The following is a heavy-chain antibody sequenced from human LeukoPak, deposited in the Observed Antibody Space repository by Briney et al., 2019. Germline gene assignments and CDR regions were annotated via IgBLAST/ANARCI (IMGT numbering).Heavy chain of an antibody. J-gene: IGHJ4*02. CDR1: GSTFSTYS. V-gene: IGHV3-48*01. Sequence: GGSLRLSCAASGSTFSTYSMNWVRQAPGKGLEWVSYISSSSTTIYYAESVKGRFTISRDNAKNSLYLQMNSLRAEDTAVYYCARDLQIAARQGSYFDYWGQGTLVTVSP. CDR3: ARDLQIAARQGSYFDY. CDR2: ISSSSTTI. D-gene: IGHD6-6*01.